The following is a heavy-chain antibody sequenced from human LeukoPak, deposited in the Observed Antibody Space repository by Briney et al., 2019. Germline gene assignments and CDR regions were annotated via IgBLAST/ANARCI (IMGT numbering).Heavy chain of an antibody. D-gene: IGHD6-19*01. CDR3: ARTPDSSGWYMDS. J-gene: IGHJ1*01. V-gene: IGHV3-7*01. Sequence: GGSLRLSCGASGFTFGSHSMNWVRRAPGKGLEWVANIKQDGSEKNYVDSMRGRFTISRDNAKNSLYLQMNSLRGEDTAVYYCARTPDSSGWYMDSWGQGTLVTVSS. CDR2: IKQDGSEK. CDR1: GFTFGSHS.